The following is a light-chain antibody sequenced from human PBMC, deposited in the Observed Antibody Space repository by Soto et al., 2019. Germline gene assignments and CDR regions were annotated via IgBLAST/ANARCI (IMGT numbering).Light chain of an antibody. CDR3: SSYTSDSTYV. V-gene: IGLV2-14*01. CDR2: DVS. Sequence: LTQPASVSGSPGQSITISCTGTSSDVGGYNYVSWYQEHPGKAPKLMIYDVSNRPSGVSNRFSGSKSDNTASLTISGLQAEDEADYYCSSYTSDSTYVFGTGTKVTAL. CDR1: SSDVGGYNY. J-gene: IGLJ1*01.